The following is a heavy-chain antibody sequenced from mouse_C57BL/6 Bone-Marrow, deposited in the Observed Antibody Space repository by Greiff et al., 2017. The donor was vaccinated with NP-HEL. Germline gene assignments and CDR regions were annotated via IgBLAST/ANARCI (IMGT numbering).Heavy chain of an antibody. CDR1: GYTFTSYW. J-gene: IGHJ1*03. CDR3: ARPYYYGSSYWYFDV. V-gene: IGHV1-69*01. D-gene: IGHD1-1*01. CDR2: IDPSDSYT. Sequence: QVQLQQPGAELVMPGASVKLSCKASGYTFTSYWMHWVKQRPGQGLEWIGEIDPSDSYTNYNQKFKGKSTLTVNKSSSTAYMQLCSLTSEDSAVYYCARPYYYGSSYWYFDVWGTGTTVTVSS.